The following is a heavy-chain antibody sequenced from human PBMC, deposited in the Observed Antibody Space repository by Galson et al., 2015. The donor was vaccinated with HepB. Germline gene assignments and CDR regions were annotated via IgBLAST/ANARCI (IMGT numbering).Heavy chain of an antibody. CDR3: AHRRSWFGENQGKFDY. J-gene: IGHJ4*02. CDR1: GFSLSTSGVG. CDR2: IYWNDDK. V-gene: IGHV2-5*01. Sequence: PALVKPTQTLTLTCTFSGFSLSTSGVGVGWIRQPPGKALEWLALIYWNDDKRYSPSLKSRLTITKDTSKNQVVLTMTNMDPVDTATYYCAHRRSWFGENQGKFDYWGQGTLVTVSS. D-gene: IGHD3-10*01.